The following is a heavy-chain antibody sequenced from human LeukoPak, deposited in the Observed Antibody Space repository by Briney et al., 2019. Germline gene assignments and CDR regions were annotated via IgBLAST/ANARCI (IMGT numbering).Heavy chain of an antibody. Sequence: SETLSLTCTVSGVSISSSNSYWGWIRQPPGKGLEWIGSIYYSGSTYYNPSLKSRVTISVDTSKNQFSLKLSSVTAADTAVYYCARGSFSGSYYSQYYFDYWGQGTLVTVSS. CDR2: IYYSGST. CDR1: GVSISSSNSY. D-gene: IGHD1-26*01. J-gene: IGHJ4*02. CDR3: ARGSFSGSYYSQYYFDY. V-gene: IGHV4-39*07.